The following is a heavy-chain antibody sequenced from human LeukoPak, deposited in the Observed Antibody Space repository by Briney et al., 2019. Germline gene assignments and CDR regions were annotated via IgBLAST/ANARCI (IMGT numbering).Heavy chain of an antibody. J-gene: IGHJ3*02. Sequence: ASVKVSCKSSGGTFTNNYAISWVRQAPGQGLEWMGWINPNSGGTNYAQKFQGRVTMTRDTSISTAYMELSRLRSDDTAVYYCARDLAPRIGLDAFDIWGQGTMVTVSS. D-gene: IGHD2-21*01. CDR2: INPNSGGT. CDR1: GGTFTNNY. V-gene: IGHV1-2*02. CDR3: ARDLAPRIGLDAFDI.